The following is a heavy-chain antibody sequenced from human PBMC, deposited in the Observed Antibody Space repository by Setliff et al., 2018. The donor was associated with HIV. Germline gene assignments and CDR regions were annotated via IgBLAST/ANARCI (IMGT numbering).Heavy chain of an antibody. D-gene: IGHD6-6*01. CDR2: IYPGDSNT. CDR1: GYSFISYW. J-gene: IGHJ4*02. V-gene: IGHV5-51*01. CDR3: ATPQTYEAAHWPFNY. Sequence: GESLKISCKGSGYSFISYWIGWVRQMPGKGLEWMGIIYPGDSNTKYSPSFQGQVTLSADKSISTAYLQWSSLKASDTAMYYCATPQTYEAAHWPFNYWGQGTLVTVTS.